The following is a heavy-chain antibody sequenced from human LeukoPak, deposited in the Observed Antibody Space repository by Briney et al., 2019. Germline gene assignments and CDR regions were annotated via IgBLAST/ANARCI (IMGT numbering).Heavy chain of an antibody. D-gene: IGHD2-2*01. J-gene: IGHJ4*02. CDR2: INAGNGNT. Sequence: ASVKVSCKASGYTFISYTLHWVRQAPGQRLEWMGWINAGNGNTKYSQKFQGRVTFTRDASASTAYMELSSLRSEDTAVYFCARDLIVPAASDYWGQGTLVTVSS. CDR3: ARDLIVPAASDY. V-gene: IGHV1-3*01. CDR1: GYTFISYT.